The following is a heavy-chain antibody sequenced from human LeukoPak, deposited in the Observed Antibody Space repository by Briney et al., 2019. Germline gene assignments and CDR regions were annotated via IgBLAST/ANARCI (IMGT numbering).Heavy chain of an antibody. Sequence: SSETLSLTCAVYDGSFSGYYWSWIRQPPGKGLEWIGEINHSGSTNYNPSLKSRVTISVDMSKKQFSLKLSSVTAADTAIYYCARDNSGSLVRFDPWGQGTLVTVSS. CDR2: INHSGST. CDR1: DGSFSGYY. D-gene: IGHD1-26*01. V-gene: IGHV4-34*01. CDR3: ARDNSGSLVRFDP. J-gene: IGHJ5*02.